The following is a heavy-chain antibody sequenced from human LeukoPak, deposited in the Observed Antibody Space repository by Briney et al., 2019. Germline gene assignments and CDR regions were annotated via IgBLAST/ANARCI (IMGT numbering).Heavy chain of an antibody. CDR1: GYTFTGYY. Sequence: ASVKVSCKASGYTFTGYYMHWVRQAPGQGLEWMGWINPNSGGTNYAQKFQGRVTMTRDTSISTAYMELSRLRSDDTAVYYCAKTYGGYRGYFDYWGQGTLVTVSS. CDR3: AKTYGGYRGYFDY. V-gene: IGHV1-2*02. CDR2: INPNSGGT. D-gene: IGHD5-12*01. J-gene: IGHJ4*02.